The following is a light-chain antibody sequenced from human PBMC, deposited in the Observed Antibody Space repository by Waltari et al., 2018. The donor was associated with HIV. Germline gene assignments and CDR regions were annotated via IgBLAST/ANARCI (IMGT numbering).Light chain of an antibody. CDR3: QQSFSLPFR. J-gene: IGKJ2*03. Sequence: DIQMTQSPSSLSTSIGDRGIITCRASQTIRGYLNWYQVQPGKAPKLLIYAASKLQSGIPSSFSGSGSGPDFTLTISSLQPEDFATYYCQQSFSLPFRFGPGTKLEIK. V-gene: IGKV1-39*01. CDR1: QTIRGY. CDR2: AAS.